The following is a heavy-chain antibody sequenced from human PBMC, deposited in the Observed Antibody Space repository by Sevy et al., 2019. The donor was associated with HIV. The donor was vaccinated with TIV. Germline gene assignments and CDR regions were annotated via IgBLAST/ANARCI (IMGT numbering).Heavy chain of an antibody. Sequence: GGSLRLSCAASGFTFSSYWMHWVRQAPGKGLVWVSRMNSHGSSISYADSVKGRFTISRDNPKNTLYLQMNSLRAEDTAVYYCAREAAGTDYFDYWGQGTLVTVSS. D-gene: IGHD6-13*01. CDR3: AREAAGTDYFDY. CDR1: GFTFSSYW. CDR2: MNSHGSSI. V-gene: IGHV3-74*01. J-gene: IGHJ4*02.